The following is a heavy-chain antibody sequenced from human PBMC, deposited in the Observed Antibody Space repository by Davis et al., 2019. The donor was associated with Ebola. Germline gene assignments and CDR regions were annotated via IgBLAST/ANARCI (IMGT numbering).Heavy chain of an antibody. CDR1: GYTFTSYD. Sequence: SVKVSCKASGYTFTSYDINWVRQAPGQGLEWMGGIIPLLGSAKYAQKFQDRVSITADESTSTAYMEVNGLISEDTARYYCARNIYSSSFTYGMDVWGQGTTVTV. V-gene: IGHV1-69*13. CDR3: ARNIYSSSFTYGMDV. CDR2: IIPLLGSA. D-gene: IGHD6-6*01. J-gene: IGHJ6*02.